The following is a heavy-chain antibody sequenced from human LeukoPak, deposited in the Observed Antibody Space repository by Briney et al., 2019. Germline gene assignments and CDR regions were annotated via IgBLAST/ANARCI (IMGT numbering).Heavy chain of an antibody. D-gene: IGHD3-9*01. V-gene: IGHV3-74*01. CDR1: GFTFSSYW. CDR3: AREGGDYDILTGYYSS. J-gene: IGHJ4*02. CDR2: INSDGSST. Sequence: PGGSLRLSCAASGFTFSSYWMHWVRQAPGKGLVWVSRINSDGSSTSYADSVKGRFTISRDNAKNTLYPQMNSLRAEDTAVYYCAREGGDYDILTGYYSSWGQGTLVTVSS.